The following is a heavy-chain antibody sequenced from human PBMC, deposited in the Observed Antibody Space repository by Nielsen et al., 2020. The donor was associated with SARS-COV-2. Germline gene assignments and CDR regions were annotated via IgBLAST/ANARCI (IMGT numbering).Heavy chain of an antibody. CDR2: ISYDGSNK. D-gene: IGHD5-24*01. CDR3: ARDRSGDGYNLGAFDI. V-gene: IGHV3-30-3*01. CDR1: GFTFSSYA. J-gene: IGHJ3*02. Sequence: GESLKISCAASGFTFSSYAMHWVRQAPGKGLEWVAVISYDGSNKYYADSVKGRFTISRDNSKNTLYLQMNSLRAEDTAVYYCARDRSGDGYNLGAFDIWGQGTMVTVSS.